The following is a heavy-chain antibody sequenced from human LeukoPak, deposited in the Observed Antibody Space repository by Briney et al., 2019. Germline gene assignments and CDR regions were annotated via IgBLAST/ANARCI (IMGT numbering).Heavy chain of an antibody. CDR2: IYSGGST. J-gene: IGHJ4*02. V-gene: IGHV3-53*01. CDR1: GFTFSSYD. Sequence: GGSLRLSCAASGFTFSSYDVSWVRQAPGKGLEWVSVIYSGGSTYYADSVKGRFTISRDNSKNTLYLQMNSLRAEDTAVYYCARGVGSGSRLRAGDYWGQGTLVTVSS. D-gene: IGHD1-26*01. CDR3: ARGVGSGSRLRAGDY.